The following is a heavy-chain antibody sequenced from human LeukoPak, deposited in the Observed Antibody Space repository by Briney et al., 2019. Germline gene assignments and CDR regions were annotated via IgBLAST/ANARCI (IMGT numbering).Heavy chain of an antibody. CDR2: ISSSSSYI. CDR1: GFTFSSYS. J-gene: IGHJ5*02. D-gene: IGHD6-6*01. CDR3: ASRDSSSSLYEYWFGP. Sequence: PGGSLRLSCAASGFTFSSYSMNWVRQAPGKGLEWVSSISSSSSYIYYADSVKGRFTISRDNAKNSLYLQMNSLRAEDTAVYYCASRDSSSSLYEYWFGPWGQGTLVTVSS. V-gene: IGHV3-21*01.